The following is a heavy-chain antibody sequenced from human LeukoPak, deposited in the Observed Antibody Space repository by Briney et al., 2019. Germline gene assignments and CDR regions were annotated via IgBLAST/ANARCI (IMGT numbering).Heavy chain of an antibody. CDR2: INSDGSST. CDR3: ARVGPYSGYGVDY. D-gene: IGHD5-12*01. J-gene: IGHJ4*02. CDR1: GFTFSSYW. V-gene: IGHV3-74*01. Sequence: PGGSLRLSCAASGFTFSSYWMHWVRQAPGKGLVWVSRINSDGSSTSYADSVKGRFTISRDNAKNTLYLQMNSLRAEDTAVYYCARVGPYSGYGVDYWGQGTLATVSS.